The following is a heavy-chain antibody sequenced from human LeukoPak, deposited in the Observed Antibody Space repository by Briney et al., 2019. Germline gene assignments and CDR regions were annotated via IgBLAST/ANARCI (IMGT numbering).Heavy chain of an antibody. V-gene: IGHV3-30*02. D-gene: IGHD2-2*01. CDR2: IRYDGSNK. Sequence: GGSLRLSCAASGFTFSSYGMHWVRQAPGKGLEWVAFIRYDGSNKYYADSVKGRFTISRDNSKNTLYLQMNSLRAKDTAVYYCANPSDCSSTSCYYQGDYWGQGTLVTVSS. CDR3: ANPSDCSSTSCYYQGDY. CDR1: GFTFSSYG. J-gene: IGHJ4*02.